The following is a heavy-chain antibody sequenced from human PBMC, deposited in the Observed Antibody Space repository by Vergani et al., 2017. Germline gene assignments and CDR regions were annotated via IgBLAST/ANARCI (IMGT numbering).Heavy chain of an antibody. D-gene: IGHD6-13*01. CDR2: IIPIFGTE. J-gene: IGHJ5*02. CDR1: GGTFSSYA. V-gene: IGHV1-69*06. Sequence: QVQLVQSGAEVKKPGSSVKVSCKASGGTFSSYAISWVRQAPGQGLEWMGGIIPIFGTENYAQKFQGRVTITADKSTSTAYMELSSLRSEDTAVSYCARESRYSSSWTKFYNWFDPWGQGTLVTVSS. CDR3: ARESRYSSSWTKFYNWFDP.